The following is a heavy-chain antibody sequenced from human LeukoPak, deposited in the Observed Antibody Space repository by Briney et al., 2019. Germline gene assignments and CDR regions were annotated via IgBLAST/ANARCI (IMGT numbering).Heavy chain of an antibody. V-gene: IGHV3-11*04. Sequence: GGSLRLSCAASGFTFSNYAMSWVRQAPGKGLEWVSYISSSGSTIYYADSVKGRFTISRDNAKNSLYLQMNSLRAEDTAVYYCARVPAAMPYYYYYYMDVWGKGTTVTVSS. D-gene: IGHD2-2*01. CDR3: ARVPAAMPYYYYYYMDV. J-gene: IGHJ6*03. CDR2: ISSSGSTI. CDR1: GFTFSNYA.